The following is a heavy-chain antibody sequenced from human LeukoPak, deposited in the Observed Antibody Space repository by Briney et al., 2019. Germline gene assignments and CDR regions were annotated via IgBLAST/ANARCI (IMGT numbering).Heavy chain of an antibody. CDR2: ISSSSSYI. J-gene: IGHJ4*02. CDR3: ARDNVVVAATRDFDY. V-gene: IGHV3-21*01. D-gene: IGHD2-15*01. CDR1: GFTFSRYS. Sequence: GGSLRLSCAASGFTFSRYSMNWVRQAPGKGLEWVSSISSSSSYIYYADSVKGRFTISRDNAKNSLYLQMNSLRAEDTAVYYCARDNVVVAATRDFDYWGQGTLDTVSS.